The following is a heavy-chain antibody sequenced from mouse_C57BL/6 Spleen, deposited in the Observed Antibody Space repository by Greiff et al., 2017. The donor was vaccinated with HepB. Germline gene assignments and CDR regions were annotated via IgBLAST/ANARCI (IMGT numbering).Heavy chain of an antibody. D-gene: IGHD2-13*01. Sequence: EVKLLESGPGLVKPSQSLSLTCSVTGYSITSGYYWNWIRQFPGNKLEWMGYISYDGSNNYNPSLKNRISITRDTSKNQFFLKLNSVTTEATATYYCASTTVIHYAMDYWGQGTSVTVSS. CDR2: ISYDGSN. V-gene: IGHV3-6*01. CDR3: ASTTVIHYAMDY. J-gene: IGHJ4*01. CDR1: GYSITSGYY.